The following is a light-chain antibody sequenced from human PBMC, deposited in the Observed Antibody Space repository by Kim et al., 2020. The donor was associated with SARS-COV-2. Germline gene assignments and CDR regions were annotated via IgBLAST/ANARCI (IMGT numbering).Light chain of an antibody. CDR1: KLGDKY. CDR2: QDS. V-gene: IGLV3-1*01. CDR3: QAWDSSTVV. J-gene: IGLJ2*01. Sequence: VSPGQTASITCSGDKLGDKYACWYQQKPGQSPVLVIYQDSKRPSGIPERFSGFNSGNTATLTISGTQAMDEADYYCQAWDSSTVVFGGGTQLTVL.